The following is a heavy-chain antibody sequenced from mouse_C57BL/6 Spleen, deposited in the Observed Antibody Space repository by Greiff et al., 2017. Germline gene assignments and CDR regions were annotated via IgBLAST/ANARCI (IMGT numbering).Heavy chain of an antibody. Sequence: EVMLVESGGGLVKPGGSLKLSCAASGFTFSDYGMHWVRQAPEKGLEWVAYISSGSSTIYYADTVKGRFTISRDNAKNTLFLQMTSLRSEDTAMYYCARGYDYDPVLFDYWGQGTTLTVSS. J-gene: IGHJ2*01. CDR2: ISSGSSTI. V-gene: IGHV5-17*01. CDR1: GFTFSDYG. CDR3: ARGYDYDPVLFDY. D-gene: IGHD2-4*01.